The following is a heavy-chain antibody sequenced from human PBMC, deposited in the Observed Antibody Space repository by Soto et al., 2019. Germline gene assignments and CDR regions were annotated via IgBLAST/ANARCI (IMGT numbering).Heavy chain of an antibody. J-gene: IGHJ2*01. CDR1: GGSISSSSYY. CDR3: AAVESPLAAAGYWYFDL. D-gene: IGHD6-13*01. V-gene: IGHV4-39*01. Sequence: XETLSLTGTVSGGSISSSSYYWGWIRQPPGKGLEWIGSIYYSGSTYYNPSLKSRVTISVDTSKNQFSLKLSSVTAADTAVYYCAAVESPLAAAGYWYFDLWGRGTLVTVSS. CDR2: IYYSGST.